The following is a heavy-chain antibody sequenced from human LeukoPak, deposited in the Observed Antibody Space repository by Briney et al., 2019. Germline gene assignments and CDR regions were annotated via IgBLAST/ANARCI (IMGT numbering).Heavy chain of an antibody. V-gene: IGHV3-15*01. CDR2: IKSKTDGGTT. Sequence: PGGSLRLSCAASGFTFCNAWMSWVRQAPGKGLEWVGRIKSKTDGGTTDYAAPVKGRFTISRDNSKNTLYLQMNSLRAEDTAVYYCAKRIAVAGQWGQGTLVTVSS. CDR3: AKRIAVAGQ. D-gene: IGHD6-19*01. J-gene: IGHJ4*02. CDR1: GFTFCNAW.